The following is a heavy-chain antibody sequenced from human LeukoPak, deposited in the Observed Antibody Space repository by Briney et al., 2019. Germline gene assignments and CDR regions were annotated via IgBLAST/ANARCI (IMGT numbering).Heavy chain of an antibody. CDR3: ATGGSGWYAYYFDY. J-gene: IGHJ4*02. CDR2: FDPEDGET. D-gene: IGHD6-19*01. V-gene: IGHV1-24*01. CDR1: GFIFTGYY. Sequence: ASVKVSCKASGFIFTGYYMHWVRQAPGQGLEWMGGFDPEDGETIYAQKFQGRVTMTEDTSTDTAYMELSSLRSEDTAVYYCATGGSGWYAYYFDYWGQGTLVTVSS.